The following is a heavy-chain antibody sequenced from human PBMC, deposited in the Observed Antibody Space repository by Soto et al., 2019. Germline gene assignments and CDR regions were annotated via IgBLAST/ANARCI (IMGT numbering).Heavy chain of an antibody. CDR2: IYYSGRT. V-gene: IGHV4-39*01. D-gene: IGHD2-21*02. Sequence: SETLSLTFLGSGESMRSSSYSWGWIRQPPGKGLEWIGSIYYSGRTYYNPSFKSRVTISIDTSKNQFSLKLSSVTATDTAVYYCARQRTTVVTQAYFDHWGQGALVTVPS. CDR1: GESMRSSSYS. CDR3: ARQRTTVVTQAYFDH. J-gene: IGHJ4*02.